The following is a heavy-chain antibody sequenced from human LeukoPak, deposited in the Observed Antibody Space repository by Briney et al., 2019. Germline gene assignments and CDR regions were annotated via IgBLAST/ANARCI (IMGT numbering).Heavy chain of an antibody. J-gene: IGHJ6*03. Sequence: GGSLRLSCAASGFTFSSYEMNWVRQAPGKGLQWVSHISSSGNTIYYADCVKGRFTISRDNAKNSLYLQMNSLRAEDTAVYYCARLYSGSYRDYYMDVWGKGTTVTISS. CDR2: ISSSGNTI. V-gene: IGHV3-48*03. CDR1: GFTFSSYE. D-gene: IGHD3-10*01. CDR3: ARLYSGSYRDYYMDV.